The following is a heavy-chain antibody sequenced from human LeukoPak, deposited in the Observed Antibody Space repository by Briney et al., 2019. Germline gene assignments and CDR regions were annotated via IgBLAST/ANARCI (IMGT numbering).Heavy chain of an antibody. CDR1: GFTFSSYD. CDR3: AKDLYCSGGSCYSLDY. D-gene: IGHD2-15*01. CDR2: ITYSSGYT. Sequence: GGSLRLSCAASGFTFSSYDMSWVRQAPGKGLEWVSGITYSSGYTYYADSVKGRFTISRDNAKNTLYLQMNSLRAEDTAVYYCAKDLYCSGGSCYSLDYWGQGTLVTVSS. V-gene: IGHV3-23*01. J-gene: IGHJ4*02.